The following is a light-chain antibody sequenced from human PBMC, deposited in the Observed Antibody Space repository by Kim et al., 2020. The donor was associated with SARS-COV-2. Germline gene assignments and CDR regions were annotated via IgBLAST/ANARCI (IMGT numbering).Light chain of an antibody. CDR2: GAS. CDR1: QSVRSN. J-gene: IGKJ1*01. CDR3: QQYHDWPPAT. V-gene: IGKV3-15*01. Sequence: SPGERVPLSCRASQSVRSNLAWYQQKPGQAPRLLMYGASTRATGIPVRFSGSGSGTEFTLTISSLQAEDSAVYYCQQYHDWPPATFGQGTKVDIK.